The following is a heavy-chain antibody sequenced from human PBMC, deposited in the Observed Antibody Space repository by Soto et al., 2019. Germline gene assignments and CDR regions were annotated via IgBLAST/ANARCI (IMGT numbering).Heavy chain of an antibody. V-gene: IGHV3-30-3*01. CDR3: ARDWAENTAMAIYYFDY. Sequence: GGSLRLSCAASGFTFSSYAMHWVRQAPGKGLEWVAVISYDGSNKYYADSVKGRFTISRDNSKNTLYLQMNSLRVEDTAVYYCARDWAENTAMAIYYFDYWGQGTLVTVSS. D-gene: IGHD5-18*01. J-gene: IGHJ4*02. CDR2: ISYDGSNK. CDR1: GFTFSSYA.